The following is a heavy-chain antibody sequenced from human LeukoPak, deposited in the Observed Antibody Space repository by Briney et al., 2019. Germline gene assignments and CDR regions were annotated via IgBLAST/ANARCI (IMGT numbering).Heavy chain of an antibody. V-gene: IGHV4-39*01. CDR1: GGSISSSSYY. CDR2: IYYSGST. Sequence: SETLSLTCTVSGGSISSSSYYWGWIRQPPGKGLEWIGSIYYSGSTYYNPSLKSRVTISVGTSKNQFSLKLSSVTAADTAVYYCASCSSRITIFGVVTPPGYWGQGTLVTVSS. CDR3: ASCSSRITIFGVVTPPGY. J-gene: IGHJ4*02. D-gene: IGHD3-3*01.